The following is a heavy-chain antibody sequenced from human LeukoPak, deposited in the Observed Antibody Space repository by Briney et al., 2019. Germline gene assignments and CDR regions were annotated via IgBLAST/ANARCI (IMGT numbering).Heavy chain of an antibody. CDR2: INPNSGGT. V-gene: IGHV1-2*02. CDR1: GYTFTGYY. CDR3: ATGGEFIVFPLASPDDY. D-gene: IGHD1-26*01. J-gene: IGHJ4*02. Sequence: ASVKVSCKASGYTFTGYYMHWVRQAPGQGLEWMGWINPNSGGTHYAQNFQGRVTMTRDTSISTAYMDLSSLRSDDTAVYYCATGGEFIVFPLASPDDYWGQGPLVTVS.